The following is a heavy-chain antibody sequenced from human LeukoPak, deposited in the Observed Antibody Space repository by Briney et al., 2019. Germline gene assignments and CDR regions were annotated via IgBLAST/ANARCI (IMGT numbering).Heavy chain of an antibody. V-gene: IGHV4-59*01. CDR2: IYYSGST. J-gene: IGHJ4*02. D-gene: IGHD4-11*01. Sequence: SETLSITCTVSGGSISSYYWSWIRQPPGKGLEWIGYIYYSGSTNYNPSLKSRVTISVDTSKNQFSLKLSSVTAADTAVYYCARDMSVTTGGFDYWGQGTLATVSS. CDR3: ARDMSVTTGGFDY. CDR1: GGSISSYY.